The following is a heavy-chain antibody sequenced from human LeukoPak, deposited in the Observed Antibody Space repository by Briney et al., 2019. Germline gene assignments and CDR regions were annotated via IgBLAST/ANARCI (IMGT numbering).Heavy chain of an antibody. D-gene: IGHD3-3*01. CDR1: GGSISSYY. CDR3: AKPFGFLEWLYGGYFDS. V-gene: IGHV4-59*01. Sequence: PSETLSLTCTVSGGSISSYYWSWIRQPPGKGLEWIGYIYYSGSTNYNPSLKSRVTISVDTSKNQFSLKLSSVTAADTAVYYCAKPFGFLEWLYGGYFDSWGQGTLVTVSS. J-gene: IGHJ4*02. CDR2: IYYSGST.